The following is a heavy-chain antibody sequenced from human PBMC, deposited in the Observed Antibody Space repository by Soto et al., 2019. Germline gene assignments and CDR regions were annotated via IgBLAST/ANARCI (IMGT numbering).Heavy chain of an antibody. CDR2: ISYSGST. CDR1: GYSISSGNW. Sequence: SETLSLTCGVSGYSISSGNWWGWIRQPPGKGLEWIGYISYSGSTHYNPSLKSRVTMSVDTSKNQFSLKLSSMTAVDTAVYYCARRSLEGYGDYSFDIWGQGTMVTVSS. V-gene: IGHV4-28*01. D-gene: IGHD4-17*01. CDR3: ARRSLEGYGDYSFDI. J-gene: IGHJ3*02.